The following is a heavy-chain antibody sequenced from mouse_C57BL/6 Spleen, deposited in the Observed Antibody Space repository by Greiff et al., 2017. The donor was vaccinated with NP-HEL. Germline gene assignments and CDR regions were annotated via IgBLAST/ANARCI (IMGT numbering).Heavy chain of an antibody. CDR3: ARRGGYEGFAY. V-gene: IGHV1-80*01. CDR2: IYPGDGDT. D-gene: IGHD2-2*01. J-gene: IGHJ3*01. Sequence: QVQLQQSGAELVKPGASVKISCKASGYAFSSYWMNWVKQRPGKGLEWIGQIYPGDGDTKYNGKFKGKATLTADKSSSTAYMKLSSLTSEDSAVYFCARRGGYEGFAYWGQGTLVTVSA. CDR1: GYAFSSYW.